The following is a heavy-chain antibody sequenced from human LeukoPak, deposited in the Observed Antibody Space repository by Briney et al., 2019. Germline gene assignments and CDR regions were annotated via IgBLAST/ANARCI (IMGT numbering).Heavy chain of an antibody. D-gene: IGHD6-6*01. V-gene: IGHV3-74*01. J-gene: IGHJ4*02. CDR2: ISPTGSTT. CDR1: GFSFSEHW. CDR3: ARGPNSNWSGLDF. Sequence: PGGSLRLSCTASGFSFSEHWTHWARQLPGKGLVWVSRISPTGSTTSYADSVKSRFTVSRDNAKNTLYLQVNNLRAEDTAVYYCARGPNSNWSGLDFWGQGTLLTVSS.